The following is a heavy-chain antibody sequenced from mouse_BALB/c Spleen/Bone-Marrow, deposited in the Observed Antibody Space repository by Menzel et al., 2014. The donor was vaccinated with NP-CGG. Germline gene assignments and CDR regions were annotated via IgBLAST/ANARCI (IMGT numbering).Heavy chain of an antibody. CDR3: SRGRRDALDY. J-gene: IGHJ4*01. Sequence: VQLQQSGAELVKPGASVKLSCKASGYTFTSYYMYWVKQRPGQGLEWFGEINPSNGGTNFNEKFKNKATLTVDKSSSTAYMQLSSLTSEDSAVYYCSRGRRDALDYWGQGTSGTVSS. CDR2: INPSNGGT. CDR1: GYTFTSYY. V-gene: IGHV1S81*02.